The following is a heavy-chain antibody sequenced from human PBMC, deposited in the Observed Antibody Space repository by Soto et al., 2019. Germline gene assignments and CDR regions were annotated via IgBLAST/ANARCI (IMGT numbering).Heavy chain of an antibody. D-gene: IGHD3-10*01. CDR2: MNPNSGNT. V-gene: IGHV1-8*01. CDR3: ARVFGFGGMDV. CDR1: GYTFTSYD. Sequence: VASVKVSCKASGYTFTSYDINWVRQATGQGLEWMGWMNPNSGNTGYAQKFQGRVTISVDTSKNQFSLKLSSVTAADTAVYYCARVFGFGGMDVWGQGTTVTVSS. J-gene: IGHJ6*02.